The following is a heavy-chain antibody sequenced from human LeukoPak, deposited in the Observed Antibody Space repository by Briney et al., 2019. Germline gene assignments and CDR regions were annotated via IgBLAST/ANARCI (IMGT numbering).Heavy chain of an antibody. D-gene: IGHD3-22*01. CDR1: GGSFSGYY. V-gene: IGHV4-34*01. CDR3: ARAYYYDSSGYRPLSVLYPRPFDY. J-gene: IGHJ4*02. CDR2: INHSGST. Sequence: PSETLSLTCAAYGGSFSGYYWSWIRQPPGKGLEWIGEINHSGSTNYNPSLKSRVTISVDTSKNQFSLKLSSVTAADTAVYYCARAYYYDSSGYRPLSVLYPRPFDYWGQGTLVTVSS.